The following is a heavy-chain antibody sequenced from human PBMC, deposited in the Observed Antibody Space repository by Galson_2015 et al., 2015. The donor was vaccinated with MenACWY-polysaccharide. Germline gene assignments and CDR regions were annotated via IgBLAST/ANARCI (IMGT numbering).Heavy chain of an antibody. CDR3: NPIREFYGMGV. D-gene: IGHD3-10*01. CDR2: IKSKYDGGTR. CDR1: GFTFSNAW. V-gene: IGHV3-15*01. Sequence: SLRLSCAASGFTFSNAWMTWVRQAPGKGLEWVARIKSKYDGGTRDYAVPVKGRFTISRDDSKNTLYLQMNSLKIEDTAVYYCNPIREFYGMGVWGQGTTVAVSS. J-gene: IGHJ6*02.